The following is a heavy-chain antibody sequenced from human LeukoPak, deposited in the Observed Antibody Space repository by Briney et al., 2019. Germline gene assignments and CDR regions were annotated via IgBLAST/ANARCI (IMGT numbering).Heavy chain of an antibody. Sequence: GGSLRLSCAASGFTFSSYAMHWVRQAPGKGLEWVSVIYSGGSTYYADSVKGRFTISRDNAKNTLYLQMNSLRAEDTAVYYCARDLDVRMVPGHWGQGTLVTVSS. CDR3: ARDLDVRMVPGH. CDR1: GFTFSSYA. J-gene: IGHJ4*02. V-gene: IGHV3-66*01. D-gene: IGHD3-10*01. CDR2: IYSGGST.